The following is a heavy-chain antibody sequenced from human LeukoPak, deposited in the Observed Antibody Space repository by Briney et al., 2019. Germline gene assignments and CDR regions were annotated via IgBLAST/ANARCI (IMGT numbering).Heavy chain of an antibody. Sequence: SETLSLTCTVSGGSISSDNYYWGWIRQPPGKGLEWIGSIYYSGTTYYNPSLKSRFTISVDTSKNQFSLKLSSVTAADTALYYCAKHYMGSSYNHGLDCWGQGTLVTVSS. V-gene: IGHV4-39*01. J-gene: IGHJ4*02. CDR1: GGSISSDNYY. CDR2: IYYSGTT. D-gene: IGHD3-10*01. CDR3: AKHYMGSSYNHGLDC.